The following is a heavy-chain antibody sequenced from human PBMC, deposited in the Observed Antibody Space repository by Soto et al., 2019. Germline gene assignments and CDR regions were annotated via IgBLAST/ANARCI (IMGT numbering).Heavy chain of an antibody. CDR2: ISAYNGNT. V-gene: IGHV1-18*04. CDR1: GYTFTRYG. J-gene: IGHJ4*02. CDR3: ARVWSEWELNYFDY. Sequence: ASVKDSCQASGYTFTRYGISRVRQDPGQGLEWMGWISAYNGNTNYAQKLQGRVTMTTDTSTSTAYMELRSLRSDDTAVYYCARVWSEWELNYFDYWGQGTLVTVSS. D-gene: IGHD1-26*01.